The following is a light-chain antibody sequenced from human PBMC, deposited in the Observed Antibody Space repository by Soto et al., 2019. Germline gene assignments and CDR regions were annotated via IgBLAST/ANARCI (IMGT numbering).Light chain of an antibody. Sequence: EIVMTQSPATLSVSPGERATLSCRASENVYGNVAWYQQKPGQAPSLLIYDASTRATDIPARFSGSGSGTEFTPTISSLQSADCAIYFCQHGRSFGQGTKVDIK. CDR2: DAS. J-gene: IGKJ1*01. CDR1: ENVYGN. V-gene: IGKV3-15*01. CDR3: QHGRS.